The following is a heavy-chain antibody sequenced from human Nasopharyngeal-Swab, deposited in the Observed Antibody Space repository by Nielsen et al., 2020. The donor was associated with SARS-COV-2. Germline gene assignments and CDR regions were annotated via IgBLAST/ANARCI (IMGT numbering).Heavy chain of an antibody. Sequence: GESLNISCAASGFTFSSDSMNWVRQAPGKGLEWVSSISSSSSYIYYADSLKGRFTISRDNAKNSLYLQMNSLRAEDTAVYYCARGCVLTGPSCYYYGMDVWGQGTTVTVSS. D-gene: IGHD3-9*01. V-gene: IGHV3-21*01. CDR1: GFTFSSDS. CDR2: ISSSSSYI. CDR3: ARGCVLTGPSCYYYGMDV. J-gene: IGHJ6*02.